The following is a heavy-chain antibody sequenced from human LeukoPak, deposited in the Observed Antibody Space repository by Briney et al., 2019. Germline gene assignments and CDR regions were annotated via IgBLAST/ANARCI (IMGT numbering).Heavy chain of an antibody. Sequence: GGSLTLSCALSVYIFSNYRVHWVRQAPGEGLMWLSRLNSDGSTTSYAGSVKGRFTISRDNAKNTLYLKMNTLRGEDTAVYYCARETWGGLDYWGQGTLVTVSS. CDR1: VYIFSNYR. CDR3: ARETWGGLDY. V-gene: IGHV3-74*01. CDR2: LNSDGSTT. J-gene: IGHJ4*02. D-gene: IGHD3-16*01.